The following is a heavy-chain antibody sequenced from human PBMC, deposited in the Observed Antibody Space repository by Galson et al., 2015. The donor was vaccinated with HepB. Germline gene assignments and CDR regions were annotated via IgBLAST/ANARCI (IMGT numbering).Heavy chain of an antibody. J-gene: IGHJ6*03. CDR3: ANVDTAMVPGDYYYYMDV. D-gene: IGHD5-18*01. CDR2: IIPIFGTA. V-gene: IGHV1-69*13. Sequence: SVKVSCKASGGTFSSYAISWVRQAPGQGLEWMGGIIPIFGTANYAQKFQGRVTITADESTSTAYMELSSLRSEDTAVYYCANVDTAMVPGDYYYYMDVWGKGTTVTVSS. CDR1: GGTFSSYA.